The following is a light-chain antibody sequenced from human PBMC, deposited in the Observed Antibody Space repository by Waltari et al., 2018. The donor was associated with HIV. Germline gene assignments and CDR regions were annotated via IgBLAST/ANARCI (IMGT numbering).Light chain of an antibody. Sequence: QSALTQPPSASGSPGQSVTISCAGTSSDIGLYNFVSWYQHHPGKAPKLMISDVSRRPSGVPDRFSGSKSGNTASLTVSGPQADDEATYYCFSYAGNNFLLFGGGTKLTVL. CDR1: SSDIGLYNF. J-gene: IGLJ2*01. V-gene: IGLV2-8*01. CDR2: DVS. CDR3: FSYAGNNFLL.